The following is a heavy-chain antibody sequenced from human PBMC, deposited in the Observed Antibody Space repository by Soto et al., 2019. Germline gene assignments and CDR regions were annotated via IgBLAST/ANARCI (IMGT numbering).Heavy chain of an antibody. D-gene: IGHD1-26*01. CDR1: GFTFSNYA. Sequence: GGSLRLSCAGSGFTFSNYAMSWVRQAPGKGLAWVSAISGSGGSTYYADSVKGRFTISRDNSKNTLYLQMNSLRAEDTALYYCARVPVGATGRFDYWGQGTLVTVSS. J-gene: IGHJ4*02. CDR3: ARVPVGATGRFDY. CDR2: ISGSGGST. V-gene: IGHV3-23*01.